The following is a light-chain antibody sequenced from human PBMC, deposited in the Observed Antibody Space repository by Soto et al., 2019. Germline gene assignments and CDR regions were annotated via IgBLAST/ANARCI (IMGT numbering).Light chain of an antibody. CDR2: EVN. V-gene: IGLV2-14*01. J-gene: IGLJ3*02. Sequence: QSALTQPASVSGSPGQSITISCTGTSSDIGVYNYVSWFQQHPGKAPKLMIYEVNNRPSGVSDRFSGYKSANTASLTISGLQAEDEADYYCASFTTTRTWVFGGGTKLTVL. CDR1: SSDIGVYNY. CDR3: ASFTTTRTWV.